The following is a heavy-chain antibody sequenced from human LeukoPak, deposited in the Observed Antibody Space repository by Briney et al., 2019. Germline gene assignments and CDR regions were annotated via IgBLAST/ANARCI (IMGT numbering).Heavy chain of an antibody. Sequence: PSETLSLTCTVSGGSISSSDYCWGWIRQPPGKGLEWIGYIYYSGSTKYNPSLKSRVTISVDASKTQFSLKLNSVTAADTAVYYCARGSRELYYFDYWGQGTLVTVSS. J-gene: IGHJ4*02. CDR2: IYYSGST. V-gene: IGHV4-61*08. CDR1: GGSISSSDYC. CDR3: ARGSRELYYFDY. D-gene: IGHD1-7*01.